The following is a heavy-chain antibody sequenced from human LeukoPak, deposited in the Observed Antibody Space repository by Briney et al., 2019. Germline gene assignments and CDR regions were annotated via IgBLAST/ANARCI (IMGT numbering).Heavy chain of an antibody. CDR3: ARDGYFDY. CDR1: GFSFTSYA. V-gene: IGHV3-30-3*01. Sequence: GGSLRLSCAASGFSFTSYAMCWVRQAPGKGLGWVAVISYAGSNNYYVDSVKGRFTISRDNSTNTLYMQMNSLRAEDTAVYYCARDGYFDYRGQGTLVTVSS. CDR2: ISYAGSNN. J-gene: IGHJ4*02.